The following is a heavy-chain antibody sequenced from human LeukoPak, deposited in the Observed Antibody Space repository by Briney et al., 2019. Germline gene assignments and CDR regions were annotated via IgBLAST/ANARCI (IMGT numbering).Heavy chain of an antibody. J-gene: IGHJ4*02. Sequence: GASVKVSCKASGGTFSSYAISWVRQAPGKGLEWVSAITDSGDSTYYADSVKGRFTISRDNAKNSLYLQMNSLRVEDTAVYYCARDPSGSSSWVRFDYWGQGTLVTVSS. CDR1: GGTFSSYA. V-gene: IGHV3-23*01. CDR3: ARDPSGSSSWVRFDY. D-gene: IGHD6-13*01. CDR2: ITDSGDST.